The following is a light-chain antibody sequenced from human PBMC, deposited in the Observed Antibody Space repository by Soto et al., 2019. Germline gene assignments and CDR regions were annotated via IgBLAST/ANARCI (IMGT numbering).Light chain of an antibody. J-gene: IGKJ1*01. CDR2: GAS. Sequence: EIVLTQSPGTLALSPGEGATLSCRASQSVSKYLAWYQQKPGQAPRLLIYGASSRATGIPDSFSGSGSGTDFTLTISRLEPEDFAVYYCQQYGGSPQTFRQGTNVDIK. V-gene: IGKV3-20*01. CDR1: QSVSKY. CDR3: QQYGGSPQT.